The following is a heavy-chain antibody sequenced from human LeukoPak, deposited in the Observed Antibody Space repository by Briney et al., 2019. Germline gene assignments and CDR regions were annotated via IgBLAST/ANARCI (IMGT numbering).Heavy chain of an antibody. CDR1: GGTFRSYA. J-gene: IGHJ5*02. Sequence: RASVKVSCKASGGTFRSYAISWVRQAPGQGLEWLGGVSSIAPTANYAQKFQDRVTMNMDESTTTAFMELRSLRSDDTAVYYCARGRVSGTTLVTWFDTWGQGTLVTVSS. D-gene: IGHD5-18*01. CDR2: VSSIAPTA. V-gene: IGHV1-69*05. CDR3: ARGRVSGTTLVTWFDT.